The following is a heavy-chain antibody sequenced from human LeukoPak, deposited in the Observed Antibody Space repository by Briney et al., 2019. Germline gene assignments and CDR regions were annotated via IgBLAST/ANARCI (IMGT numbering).Heavy chain of an antibody. CDR2: IWYDGSNK. Sequence: PGRSLRLSCAASGFTFSSYGMDWVRQAPGKGLEWGAVIWYDGSNKYYADSVKGRFTISRDNYKNTLYLQMNSLRAEDTAVYYCAKDPRDSPGAAAGPLGWFDPWGQGTLVTVXX. CDR1: GFTFSSYG. V-gene: IGHV3-33*06. CDR3: AKDPRDSPGAAAGPLGWFDP. J-gene: IGHJ5*02. D-gene: IGHD6-13*01.